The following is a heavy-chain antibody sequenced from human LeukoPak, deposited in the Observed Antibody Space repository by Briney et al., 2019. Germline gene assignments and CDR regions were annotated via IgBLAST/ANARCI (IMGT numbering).Heavy chain of an antibody. J-gene: IGHJ4*02. CDR2: INNDGSST. CDR3: ARELPREVTLDY. V-gene: IGHV3-74*01. Sequence: GGSLRLSCAASGFTFIAYGMQWVRQAPGKGLVWVSRINNDGSSTSYADSVKGRFTISRDNAKNTLYLQVNSLRAEDTGMYYCARELPREVTLDYWGQGTLVTVSS. D-gene: IGHD2-21*02. CDR1: GFTFIAYG.